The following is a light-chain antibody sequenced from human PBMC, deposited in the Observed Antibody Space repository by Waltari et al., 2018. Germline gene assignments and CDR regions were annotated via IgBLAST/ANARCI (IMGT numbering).Light chain of an antibody. V-gene: IGLV2-8*01. CDR1: HTDVGVYDY. CDR2: EVN. CDR3: SSFAGNNDFV. J-gene: IGLJ1*01. Sequence: QSALTQPPSPSRSPGQSVTTPCTGTHTDVGVYDYVAWYQHHPGKAPKLLIYEVNKRPSGVPDRFSGSKSGNTASLTVSGLQADDEADYYCSSFAGNNDFVFGTGTKVTVL.